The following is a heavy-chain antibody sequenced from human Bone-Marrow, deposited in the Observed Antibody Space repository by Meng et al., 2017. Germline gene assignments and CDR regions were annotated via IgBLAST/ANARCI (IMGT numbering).Heavy chain of an antibody. CDR2: IYYSGST. CDR1: GDSRSSSSYY. V-gene: IGHV4-39*01. CDR3: ARHMEMSTIINLFDF. D-gene: IGHD5-24*01. J-gene: IGHJ4*02. Sequence: QLQLQESGPGLVKPSKTLSLTCTVSGDSRSSSSYYWGWIRQPPGKGLEWIGSIYYSGSTYYNPSLKSRITISVDTSKNQFSLKLSSVTAADTAVYYCARHMEMSTIINLFDFWGQGALVTVSS.